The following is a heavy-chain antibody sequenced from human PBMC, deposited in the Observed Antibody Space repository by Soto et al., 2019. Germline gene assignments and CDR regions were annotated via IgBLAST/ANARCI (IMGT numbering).Heavy chain of an antibody. CDR3: AKKVPGSNPLDS. D-gene: IGHD1-1*01. CDR1: GYTFTSYY. Sequence: ASVKVSCKASGYTFTSYYMHWVRQAPGQGLEWMGIINVSGGSAIYAQKFQGRVTMTRDTSTSTVYMELSSLRVEDTAVYYCAKKVPGSNPLDSWGQGALVTVSS. J-gene: IGHJ4*02. CDR2: INVSGGSA. V-gene: IGHV1-46*01.